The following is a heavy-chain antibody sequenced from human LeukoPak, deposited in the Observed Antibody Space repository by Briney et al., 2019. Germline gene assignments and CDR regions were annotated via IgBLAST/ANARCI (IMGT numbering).Heavy chain of an antibody. Sequence: ASVKVSCKASGYTFTSYSISWVRQAPGQGLEWMGWISAYNGNTNYAQKLQGRVTMTTDTSTSTAYMELRSLRSDDTAVYYCARENPVVAATLLYYYGMDVWGQGTTVTVSS. CDR2: ISAYNGNT. J-gene: IGHJ6*02. CDR3: ARENPVVAATLLYYYGMDV. D-gene: IGHD2-15*01. V-gene: IGHV1-18*01. CDR1: GYTFTSYS.